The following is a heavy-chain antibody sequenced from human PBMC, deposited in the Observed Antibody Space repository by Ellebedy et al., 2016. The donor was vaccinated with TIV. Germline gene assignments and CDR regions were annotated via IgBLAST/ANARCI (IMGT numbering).Heavy chain of an antibody. V-gene: IGHV4-59*01. J-gene: IGHJ6*02. CDR2: VYYSGDT. Sequence: MPSETLSLTCTVSGGSIRSYYWSWIRQPPGKGLEWIGYVYYSGDTNYKPSLMSRVSMSVDTSKNQFSLKLSSVTAADTAVYYCARFANSYGLDVWGQGTTVTVSS. CDR3: ARFANSYGLDV. CDR1: GGSIRSYY.